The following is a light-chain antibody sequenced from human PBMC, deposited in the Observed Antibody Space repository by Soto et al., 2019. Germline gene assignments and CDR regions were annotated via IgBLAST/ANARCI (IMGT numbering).Light chain of an antibody. J-gene: IGLJ3*02. Sequence: SYELTQPLSVSVALGQTAMITCGGNNIGSKNVHWYQQKPGQAPVLVIYRDSNRPSGIPERFSGSNSGNTATLTISRAQAGDEADYYCQVWDSSTARVFGGGTKVTVL. CDR2: RDS. CDR1: NIGSKN. CDR3: QVWDSSTARV. V-gene: IGLV3-9*01.